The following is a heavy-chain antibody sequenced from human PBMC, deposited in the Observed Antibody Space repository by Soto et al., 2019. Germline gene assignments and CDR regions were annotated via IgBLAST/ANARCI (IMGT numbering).Heavy chain of an antibody. V-gene: IGHV3-33*01. CDR1: GFTFSSYG. CDR2: IWYDGSNK. Sequence: GGSLRLSCAASGFTFSSYGMHWVRQAPGKGLEWVAVIWYDGSNKYYADSVKGRFTISRDNSKNTLYLQMNSLRAEDTAVYYCARGLRYFDWLLFRYYFDYWGQGTLVTVSS. D-gene: IGHD3-9*01. J-gene: IGHJ4*02. CDR3: ARGLRYFDWLLFRYYFDY.